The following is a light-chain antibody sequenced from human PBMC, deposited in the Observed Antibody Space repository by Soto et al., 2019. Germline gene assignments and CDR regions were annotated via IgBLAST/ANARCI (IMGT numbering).Light chain of an antibody. CDR3: QQYGSSPT. Sequence: IVLTQSPGTLSLFPGERATLSCRASQSITSGYLAWYQQQAGQPPRLLIYGATSRATGIPDRFSGSGSGTDFTLTISRLEAEDFAVYYCQQYGSSPTFGQGTQLAIK. J-gene: IGKJ5*01. CDR2: GAT. CDR1: QSITSGY. V-gene: IGKV3-20*01.